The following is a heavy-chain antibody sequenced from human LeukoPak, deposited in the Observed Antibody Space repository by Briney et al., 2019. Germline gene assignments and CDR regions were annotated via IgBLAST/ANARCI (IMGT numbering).Heavy chain of an antibody. V-gene: IGHV1-2*02. J-gene: IGHJ1*01. CDR3: ARDDMGYQLLYPAQCFQY. CDR2: INPKDGGT. Sequence: GASVRVSCKTSGYTFTDYYIHWVRQAPGQGLEWLGWINPKDGGTKYAQRFQGRVTVTRDTSITTTYMELSRLRSDDTAVYYCARDDMGYQLLYPAQCFQYWGQGTLVTVSS. CDR1: GYTFTDYY. D-gene: IGHD2-2*02.